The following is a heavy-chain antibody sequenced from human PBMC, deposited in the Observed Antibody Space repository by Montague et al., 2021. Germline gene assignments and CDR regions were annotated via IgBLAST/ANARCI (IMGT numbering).Heavy chain of an antibody. V-gene: IGHV4-39*01. CDR1: GDSTSRSSYY. Sequence: SETLSLTCTVSGDSTSRSSYYWGWIRQPPGKGLEWIGSIYSSGSTYYNPSLKSRVTISADTSKNQFSLKLSSVTAADTAVYYCTRPGGYCTNDTCYFWFAPWGQGILVTVSS. CDR3: TRPGGYCTNDTCYFWFAP. J-gene: IGHJ5*02. CDR2: IYSSGST. D-gene: IGHD2-8*01.